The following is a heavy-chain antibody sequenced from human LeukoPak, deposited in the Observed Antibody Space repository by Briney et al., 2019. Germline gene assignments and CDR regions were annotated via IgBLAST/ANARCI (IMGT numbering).Heavy chain of an antibody. J-gene: IGHJ4*02. CDR2: VYYSGSS. V-gene: IGHV4-39*01. Sequence: SETLSLTCTVSGGSISSSSYYWGWIRQPPGKGLEWIGSVYYSGSSYYNPSLKSRVTISVDTSKNQFSLKLSSVTAADTAVYYCARHRGSPYSGSYYYFDYWGQGTLVTVSS. D-gene: IGHD1-26*01. CDR3: ARHRGSPYSGSYYYFDY. CDR1: GGSISSSSYY.